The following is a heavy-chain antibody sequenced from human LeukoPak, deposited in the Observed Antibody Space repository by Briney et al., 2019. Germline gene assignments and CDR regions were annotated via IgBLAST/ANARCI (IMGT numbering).Heavy chain of an antibody. CDR1: GYTLTELS. D-gene: IGHD2-21*02. V-gene: IGHV1-24*01. CDR3: ATGGVVVTGLDY. Sequence: RASVKVSCKVSGYTLTELSMHWVRQAPGKGLEWMGGFGPEDGETIYAQKFQGRVTMTEDTSTDTAYMELSSLRSEDTAVYYCATGGVVVTGLDYWGQGTLVTVSS. CDR2: FGPEDGET. J-gene: IGHJ4*02.